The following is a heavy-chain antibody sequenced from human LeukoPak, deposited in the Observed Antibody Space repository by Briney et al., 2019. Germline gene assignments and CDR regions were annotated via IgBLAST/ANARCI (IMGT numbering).Heavy chain of an antibody. D-gene: IGHD3-10*01. CDR3: ARVRGSPVRGLIITRIDY. CDR2: INWNSGST. V-gene: IGHV3-20*04. Sequence: GGSLRLSCAASGFTFDDYGMSWVRQAPGKGLEWVSGINWNSGSTGYADSVRGRFTISRDNAKNSLYLQMNSLRAEDTALYYCARVRGSPVRGLIITRIDYWGQGTLVTVSS. J-gene: IGHJ4*02. CDR1: GFTFDDYG.